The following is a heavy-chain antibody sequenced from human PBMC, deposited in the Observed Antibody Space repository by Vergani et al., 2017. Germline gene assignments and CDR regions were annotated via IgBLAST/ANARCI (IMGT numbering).Heavy chain of an antibody. V-gene: IGHV1-69*13. CDR1: GGTFSSYA. CDR3: ARVGYCSSTSCPDAFDI. D-gene: IGHD2-2*03. CDR2: IIPIFGTA. Sequence: QVQLVQSGAEVKTPGSSVKVSCKASGGTFSSYAISWVRQAPGQGLEWMGRIIPIFGTANYAQKFQGRVTITAEESTSTAYMELSSLRSEDTAVYYCARVGYCSSTSCPDAFDIWGQGTMVTVSS. J-gene: IGHJ3*02.